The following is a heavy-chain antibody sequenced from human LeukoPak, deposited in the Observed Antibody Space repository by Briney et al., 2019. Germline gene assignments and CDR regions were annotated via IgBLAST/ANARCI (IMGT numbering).Heavy chain of an antibody. V-gene: IGHV4-61*02. CDR2: IYTSGST. Sequence: PSETLSLTCTVSGGSISSGSYYWSWIRQPAGKGLEWIGRIYTSGSTNYNPSLKSRVTISVDTSKNQFSLKLSSVTAADTAVYYCARDRGLYSNYPVMIDPWGQGTLVTVSS. CDR1: GGSISSGSYY. CDR3: ARDRGLYSNYPVMIDP. D-gene: IGHD4-11*01. J-gene: IGHJ5*02.